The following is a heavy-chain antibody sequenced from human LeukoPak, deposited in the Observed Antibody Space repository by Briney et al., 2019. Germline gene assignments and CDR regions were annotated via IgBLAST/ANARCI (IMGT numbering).Heavy chain of an antibody. Sequence: SQTLSLTCAVYGGSFSGYYWSWIRQPPGKGLVWIGEINHSGSTNYNPSLKSRVTISVDTSKNQFSLKLTSVTAADTAVYYCARQSPTLLNWFDPWGQGTLVTVSS. CDR2: INHSGST. CDR3: ARQSPTLLNWFDP. CDR1: GGSFSGYY. D-gene: IGHD2-15*01. V-gene: IGHV4-34*01. J-gene: IGHJ5*01.